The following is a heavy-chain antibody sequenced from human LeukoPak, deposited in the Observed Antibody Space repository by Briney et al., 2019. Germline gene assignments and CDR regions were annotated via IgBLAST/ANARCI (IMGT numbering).Heavy chain of an antibody. Sequence: SQTLSLTFAISRDSVSSNSAAWNWIRQSPSRGLEWLGRTYYRSKWYNDYAISVKSRITINPDTSKNQFSLQLNSVTPEDTAVYYCARCGGDCYDFDYWGQGALVTVSS. V-gene: IGHV6-1*01. D-gene: IGHD2-21*02. CDR2: TYYRSKWYN. CDR1: RDSVSSNSAA. CDR3: ARCGGDCYDFDY. J-gene: IGHJ4*02.